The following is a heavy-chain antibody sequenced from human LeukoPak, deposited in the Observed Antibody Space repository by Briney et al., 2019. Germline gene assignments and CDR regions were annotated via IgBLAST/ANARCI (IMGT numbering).Heavy chain of an antibody. CDR2: IYYNGST. CDR3: ARHYCSSTSCHFDY. CDR1: GGSISSYY. D-gene: IGHD2-2*01. J-gene: IGHJ4*02. Sequence: PSETLSLTCTVSGGSISSYYWSWIRQPPGRGLEWIGYIYYNGSTDYNPSLKSRVTISLDTSKKQFSLKLSSVTAADTAVYYCARHYCSSTSCHFDYWGQGILVSVSS. V-gene: IGHV4-59*08.